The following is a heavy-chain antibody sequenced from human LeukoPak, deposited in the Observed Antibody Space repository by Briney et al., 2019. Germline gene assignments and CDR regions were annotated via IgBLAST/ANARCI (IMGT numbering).Heavy chain of an antibody. V-gene: IGHV4-30-4*01. J-gene: IGHJ4*02. D-gene: IGHD4-17*01. CDR1: GGSISSGDYY. Sequence: SETLSLTCTVSGGSISSGDYYWSWIRQPPGKGLEGIGYIYYSGSSCYIPSLKSRVTMSVDTSKNQFSLRLSSVTAADTAVYYCARQIYGDLYYFDYWGQGTLVTVSS. CDR2: IYYSGSS. CDR3: ARQIYGDLYYFDY.